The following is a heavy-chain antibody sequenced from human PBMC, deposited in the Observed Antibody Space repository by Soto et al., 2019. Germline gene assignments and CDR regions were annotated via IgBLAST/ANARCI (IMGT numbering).Heavy chain of an antibody. D-gene: IGHD1-26*01. J-gene: IGHJ6*02. V-gene: IGHV3-48*03. CDR3: ARHKYRIVGATMWEVGMDV. CDR1: GFTSSSYE. CDR2: ISSSGSTI. Sequence: GGSLRLSCAASGFTSSSYEMNWVRQAPGKGLEWVSYISSSGSTIYYADSVKGRFTISRDNAKNSLYLQMDSLRAEDTAVYYCARHKYRIVGATMWEVGMDVWGQGTTVTVYS.